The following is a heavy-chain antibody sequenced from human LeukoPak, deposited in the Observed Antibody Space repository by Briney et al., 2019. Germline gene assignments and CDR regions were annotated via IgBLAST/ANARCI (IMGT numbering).Heavy chain of an antibody. CDR3: ARQSVTPPFDY. D-gene: IGHD4-17*01. Sequence: PSETLSLTCAVYGGSFSGYYWSWIRQPPGKGLEWIGSIYYSGSTYYNPSLKSRVTISVDTSKNQFSLKLSSVTAADTAVYYCARQSVTPPFDYWGQGTLVTVSS. CDR1: GGSFSGYY. J-gene: IGHJ4*02. V-gene: IGHV4-34*01. CDR2: IYYSGST.